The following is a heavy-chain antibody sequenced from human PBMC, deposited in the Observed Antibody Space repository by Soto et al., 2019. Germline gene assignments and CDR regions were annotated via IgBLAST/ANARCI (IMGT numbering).Heavy chain of an antibody. D-gene: IGHD1-1*01. V-gene: IGHV4-39*02. CDR3: ARDLQYFDY. Sequence: PSETLSLTCTVSGGSISTSSYYWGWIRQPPGKGLEWIGIIYYSGSTYYNPSLKSRVTISVDTSKNQFSLKLSSVTAADTAVYYCARDLQYFDYWGQGTLVTVSS. CDR2: IYYSGST. CDR1: GGSISTSSYY. J-gene: IGHJ4*02.